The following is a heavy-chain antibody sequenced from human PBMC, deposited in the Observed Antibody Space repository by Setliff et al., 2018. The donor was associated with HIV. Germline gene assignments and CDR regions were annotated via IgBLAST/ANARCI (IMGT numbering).Heavy chain of an antibody. Sequence: SETLSLTCTVSGASISSHNYYWGWIRQSPGKGLEWIASIRSSGDTYYNPSLQSRVTISVDTSNNQISLKLTSVTAADTAVYYCTIPASSLAPNWGRGTLVTVSS. CDR1: GASISSHNYY. CDR2: IRSSGDT. CDR3: TIPASSLAPN. V-gene: IGHV4-39*01. J-gene: IGHJ4*02.